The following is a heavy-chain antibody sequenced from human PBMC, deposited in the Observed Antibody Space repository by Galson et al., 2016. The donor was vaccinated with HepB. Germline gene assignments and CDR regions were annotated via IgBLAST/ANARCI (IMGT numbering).Heavy chain of an antibody. V-gene: IGHV3-11*06. J-gene: IGHJ4*02. CDR3: ARDNTGSHGSGFDY. D-gene: IGHD2-15*01. Sequence: SLRLSCAASAFAFSDYYMSWIRQAPGKGLEWVSYISSSSSYTNYADSVKGRFTISRDNAKNSLYLQMDSLRAEDTAVYYCARDNTGSHGSGFDYWGRGTLVTVSS. CDR2: ISSSSSYT. CDR1: AFAFSDYY.